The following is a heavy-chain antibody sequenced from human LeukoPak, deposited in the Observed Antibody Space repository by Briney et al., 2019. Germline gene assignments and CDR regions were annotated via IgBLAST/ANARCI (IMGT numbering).Heavy chain of an antibody. V-gene: IGHV4-34*01. CDR3: ARGRIVVVPAAMRTYYYGMDV. CDR2: INHSGST. J-gene: IGHJ6*02. Sequence: SETLSLTCAVYGGSFSGYYWSWIRQPPGKGLEWIGEINHSGSTNYNPSLKSRVTISVDTSKNQFSLKLSSVTAAGTAVHYCARGRIVVVPAAMRTYYYGMDVWGQGTTVTVSS. CDR1: GGSFSGYY. D-gene: IGHD2-2*01.